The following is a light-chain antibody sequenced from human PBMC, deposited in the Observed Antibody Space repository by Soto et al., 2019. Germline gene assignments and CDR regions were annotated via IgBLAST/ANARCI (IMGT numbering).Light chain of an antibody. CDR1: SSDVGAYNY. J-gene: IGLJ1*01. Sequence: QSVLTQPRSVSGSPGQSVTISCTGTSSDVGAYNYVSWYQQHPGKAPKLMIFDVTKRPSGVPDRLSGSKSGNTASLTISGLQAEDEADYFCCSYAGTYTYVFGTGTKGTVL. CDR2: DVT. V-gene: IGLV2-11*01. CDR3: CSYAGTYTYV.